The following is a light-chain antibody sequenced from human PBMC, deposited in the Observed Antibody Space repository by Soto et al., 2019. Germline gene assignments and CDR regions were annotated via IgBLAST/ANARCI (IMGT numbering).Light chain of an antibody. CDR2: GNS. J-gene: IGLJ1*01. CDR3: QSYDSSLSGASV. CDR1: SSNIGAGYD. V-gene: IGLV1-40*01. Sequence: QSVLTQPPSVSGAPGQRVTISCTGSSSNIGAGYDVHWYQQLPGTAPKLLIYGNSNRPSGVPDRFSGSTSGTSASLAITGLQAEDEADYYCQSYDSSLSGASVFGTGTKLTVL.